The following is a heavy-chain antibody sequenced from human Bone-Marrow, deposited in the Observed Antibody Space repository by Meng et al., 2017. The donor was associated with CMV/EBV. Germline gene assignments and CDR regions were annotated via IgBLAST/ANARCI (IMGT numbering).Heavy chain of an antibody. CDR1: VGASCMGDYC. Sequence: VGASCMGDYCWSWSRQRPGKGLELIWYSYYSWSTYYYPSPKSRVTISVDTSKTQFSLKLSSVTAADTAVYYCARGVVPAAMVWFDPWGQGTLVTVSS. CDR2: SYYSWST. V-gene: IGHV4-30-4*08. D-gene: IGHD2-2*01. CDR3: ARGVVPAAMVWFDP. J-gene: IGHJ5*02.